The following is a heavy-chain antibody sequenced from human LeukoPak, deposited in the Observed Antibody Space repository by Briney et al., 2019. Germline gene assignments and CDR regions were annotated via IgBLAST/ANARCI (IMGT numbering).Heavy chain of an antibody. Sequence: GGSLRLSCAASGFTFSSYAMSWVRQAPGKGLEWVSSISGSGGSTYYADSVKGRFTISRDNSKNTLYLQMNSLRAEDTALYYCAKDKGGYCSSTSCTYYYYMDVWGKGTTVTVSS. V-gene: IGHV3-23*01. CDR1: GFTFSSYA. CDR2: ISGSGGST. J-gene: IGHJ6*03. D-gene: IGHD2-2*01. CDR3: AKDKGGYCSSTSCTYYYYMDV.